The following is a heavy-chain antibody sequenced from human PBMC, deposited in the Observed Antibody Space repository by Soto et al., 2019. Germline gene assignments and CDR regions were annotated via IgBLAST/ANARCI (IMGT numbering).Heavy chain of an antibody. CDR3: ARLRSIAVAGQFFDY. Sequence: GGSLRLSCAESGFTFSSYGMHWVRQAPGKGLEWVAVIWYDGSNKYYADSVKGRFTISRDNSKNTLYLQMNSLRAEDTAVYYCARLRSIAVAGQFFDYWGQGTLVTVSS. V-gene: IGHV3-33*01. CDR2: IWYDGSNK. D-gene: IGHD6-19*01. J-gene: IGHJ4*02. CDR1: GFTFSSYG.